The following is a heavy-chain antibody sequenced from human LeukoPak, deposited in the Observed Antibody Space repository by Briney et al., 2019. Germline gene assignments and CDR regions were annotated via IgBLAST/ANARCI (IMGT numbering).Heavy chain of an antibody. D-gene: IGHD3-22*01. J-gene: IGHJ4*02. CDR2: ISSSSSYI. V-gene: IGHV3-21*01. CDR1: GFTFSSYS. CDR3: ARDTGDSSGYYAY. Sequence: PGGSLRLSCAASGFTFSSYSMNWVRQAPGKGLEWVSSISSSSSYIYYADSVKGRFTTSRDNAKNSLNLQMNSLRAEDTAVYYCARDTGDSSGYYAYWGQGTLVTVSS.